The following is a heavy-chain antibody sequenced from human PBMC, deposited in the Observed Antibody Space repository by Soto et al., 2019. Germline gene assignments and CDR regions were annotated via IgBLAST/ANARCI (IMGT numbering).Heavy chain of an antibody. CDR3: VKDIHEQWLVSHFEY. V-gene: IGHV3-9*01. D-gene: IGHD6-19*01. CDR2: ISWNSGSI. CDR1: GFTFDSYA. Sequence: EVQLVESGGGLVQPGRSLRLSCVASGFTFDSYAMHWVRQAPGKGLEWVSGISWNSGSIGYEDSVKGRFTISRDNAQNTLYLEMNRLRVEDTVFYYCVKDIHEQWLVSHFEYWGQGALVTDSS. J-gene: IGHJ4*02.